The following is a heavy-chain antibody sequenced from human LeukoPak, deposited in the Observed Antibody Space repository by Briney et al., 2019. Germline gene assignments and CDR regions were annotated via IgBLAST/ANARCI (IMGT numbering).Heavy chain of an antibody. Sequence: GGSLRLSCAASGFTFSSYWMSWVRQAPGKGLEWVANIKQDGSEKYYVDSVKGRFTISRDNAKNSLYLQMNSLRAEDTAVYYCGRVHYYDTSAEVDWGQGTLVTVSS. CDR3: GRVHYYDTSAEVD. J-gene: IGHJ4*02. V-gene: IGHV3-7*01. CDR1: GFTFSSYW. D-gene: IGHD3-22*01. CDR2: IKQDGSEK.